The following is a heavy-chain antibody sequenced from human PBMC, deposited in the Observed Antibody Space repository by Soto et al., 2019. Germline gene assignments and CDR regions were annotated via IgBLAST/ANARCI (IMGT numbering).Heavy chain of an antibody. J-gene: IGHJ4*02. D-gene: IGHD4-17*01. Sequence: QVQLVQSGAEVKKPGASVKVSCKASGYPFTSYAMHWVRQAPGQRLEWMGWINAGNGNTKYSQKFQGRVTITRDTSASTAYMELSSLRSEDTAVYYCARDQNGDYSFDYWGQGTLVTVSS. V-gene: IGHV1-3*01. CDR2: INAGNGNT. CDR3: ARDQNGDYSFDY. CDR1: GYPFTSYA.